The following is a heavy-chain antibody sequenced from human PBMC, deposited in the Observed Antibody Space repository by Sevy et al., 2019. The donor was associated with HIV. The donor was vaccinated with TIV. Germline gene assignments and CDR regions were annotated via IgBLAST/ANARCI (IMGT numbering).Heavy chain of an antibody. CDR2: IKQDGSEK. CDR1: GFTFSSYW. Sequence: GGSLRLSCAASGFTFSSYWMSWVRQAPGKGLEWVANIKQDGSEKYYVDSVKGRFTISRDNAKNSLYLQMNSLRAEDTAGYYCASERGPPTYYDFWSGYYTGVYYYYGMDVWGQGTTVTVSS. CDR3: ASERGPPTYYDFWSGYYTGVYYYYGMDV. D-gene: IGHD3-3*01. J-gene: IGHJ6*02. V-gene: IGHV3-7*01.